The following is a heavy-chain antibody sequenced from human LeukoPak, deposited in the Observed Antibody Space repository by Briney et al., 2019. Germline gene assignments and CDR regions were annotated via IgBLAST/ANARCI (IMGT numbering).Heavy chain of an antibody. CDR1: GYIFSTYS. CDR2: IIPYSGNA. V-gene: IGHV1-18*01. Sequence: ASVTVSCKASGYIFSTYSISWVRQAPGQGLEWVGSIIPYSGNANSAESLQARVTLTTDTSTNTAYPELRSLRSDDTAVYYCAREDGGNDFFDFWGQGSLVTVSS. CDR3: AREDGGNDFFDF. D-gene: IGHD1-1*01. J-gene: IGHJ4*02.